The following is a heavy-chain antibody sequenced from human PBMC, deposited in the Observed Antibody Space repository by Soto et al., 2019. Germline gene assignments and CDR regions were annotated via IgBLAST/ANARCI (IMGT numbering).Heavy chain of an antibody. V-gene: IGHV7-4-1*01. CDR2: INTNTGNP. J-gene: IGHJ5*02. Sequence: QVQLVQSGSELKKPGASVKVSCKASGYTFTSYAMNWVRQAPGQGLEWMGWINTNTGNPTYAQGFTGRFVFSLDTSVSTAYLQICSLTAEDTAVYYCARDWVDIVANWFDPWGQGTLVTVSS. CDR1: GYTFTSYA. CDR3: ARDWVDIVANWFDP. D-gene: IGHD5-12*01.